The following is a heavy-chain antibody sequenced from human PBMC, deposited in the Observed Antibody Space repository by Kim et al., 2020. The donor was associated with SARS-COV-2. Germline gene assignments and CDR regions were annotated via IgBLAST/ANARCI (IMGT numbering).Heavy chain of an antibody. D-gene: IGHD3-10*01. J-gene: IGHJ4*02. CDR1: GFTFGDYA. CDR3: AKDFRVRVSSSETFFDL. V-gene: IGHV3-23*01. Sequence: GGSLRLSCAASGFTFGDYAMSWVRQAPGKGPEWVAAIGASGDSSFWPGSLRGRFSISRDNAKNMMYLQLNSLRVEDTALYFCAKDFRVRVSSSETFFDLWGQGTLVTVSS. CDR2: IGASGDSS.